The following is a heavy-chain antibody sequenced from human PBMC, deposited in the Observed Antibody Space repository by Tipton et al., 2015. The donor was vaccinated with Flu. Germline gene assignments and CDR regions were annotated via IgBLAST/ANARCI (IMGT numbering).Heavy chain of an antibody. V-gene: IGHV4-59*08. CDR2: MYYSGST. J-gene: IGHJ4*02. CDR1: GDSISSYY. Sequence: TLSLTCTVSGDSISSYYWSWIRQPPGKGLEWIGYMYYSGSTKYNPSLKSRVTISIDTSKNQFSLKLSSVTAADTAVYYCARGGEGYCSDGICYGPARLFELWGRGTLVTVSS. D-gene: IGHD2-8*01. CDR3: ARGGEGYCSDGICYGPARLFEL.